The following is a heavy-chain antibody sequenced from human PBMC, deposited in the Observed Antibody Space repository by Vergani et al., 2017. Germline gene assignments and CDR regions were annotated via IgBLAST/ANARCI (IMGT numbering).Heavy chain of an antibody. Sequence: EVQLVDSGGGLVQPGGSLRLSCVGSGFTFSTYSMNWVRQATGKGLEWVSYISTDASTTYYGDSVKGRFTISRDNAKNSLYLQMNSLRAEDTAVYFCAREPLRTYDSSGYYFHDAFDIWGQGTMVTVSS. CDR1: GFTFSTYS. V-gene: IGHV3-48*01. CDR2: ISTDASTT. D-gene: IGHD3-22*01. CDR3: AREPLRTYDSSGYYFHDAFDI. J-gene: IGHJ3*02.